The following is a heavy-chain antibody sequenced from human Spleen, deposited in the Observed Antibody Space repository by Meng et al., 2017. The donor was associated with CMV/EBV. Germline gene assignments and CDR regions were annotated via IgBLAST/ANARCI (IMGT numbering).Heavy chain of an antibody. J-gene: IGHJ4*02. CDR2: IRSKANSYAT. Sequence: GESLKISCAASGFTFSGSAMHWVRQASGKGLEWVGRIRSKANSYATAYAASVKGRFTISRDDSKNTAYLQMNSLKTEDTAVYYCAKAPYGDNSEQAHCWGQGTLVTVSS. CDR3: AKAPYGDNSEQAHC. CDR1: GFTFSGSA. V-gene: IGHV3-73*01. D-gene: IGHD4-23*01.